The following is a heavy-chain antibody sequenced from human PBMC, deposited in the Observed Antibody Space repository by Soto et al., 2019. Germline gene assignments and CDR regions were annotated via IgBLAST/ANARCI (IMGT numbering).Heavy chain of an antibody. V-gene: IGHV1-69*05. CDR2: IIPISGAV. J-gene: IGHJ4*02. CDR3: ARGYYGSGSPNIDY. CDR1: GGTFTSYA. D-gene: IGHD3-10*01. Sequence: SVKVYCKTSGGTFTSYAINWVRQAPGQGLEWMGGIIPISGAVNYAQKFQGRVTMTRDTSTSTVYMELSSLRSEDTAVYYCARGYYGSGSPNIDYWGQGTLVTVSS.